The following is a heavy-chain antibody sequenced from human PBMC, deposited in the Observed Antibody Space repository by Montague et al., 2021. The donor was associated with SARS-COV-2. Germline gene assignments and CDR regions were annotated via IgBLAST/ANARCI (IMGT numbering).Heavy chain of an antibody. CDR2: ISDSGST. J-gene: IGHJ4*02. V-gene: IGHV4-59*08. Sequence: ETLSLTCTVSGGSLNNYFWSWIRQPPGKGLEWVGYISDSGSTKYNPSLQSRVTISVDTARNQFPLKLLSVTAADTAFYYCARVDSSGPGEYWGQGILVSVSS. CDR3: ARVDSSGPGEY. CDR1: GGSLNNYF. D-gene: IGHD3-22*01.